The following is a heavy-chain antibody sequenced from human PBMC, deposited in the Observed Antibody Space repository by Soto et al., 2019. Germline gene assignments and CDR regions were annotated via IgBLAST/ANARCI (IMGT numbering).Heavy chain of an antibody. CDR2: IYSGGST. CDR1: VFTVSINY. CDR3: ARDITIFGVVATGGMDV. J-gene: IGHJ6*01. V-gene: IGHV3-53*01. D-gene: IGHD3-3*01. Sequence: GGSLRISCASSVFTVSINYMSWVRQAPGRGLEWASVIYSGGSTYYADSVKGRFTISRDNSKNTLYLQMKSLRAEDTAVYYCARDITIFGVVATGGMDVWGQGTTVTVSS.